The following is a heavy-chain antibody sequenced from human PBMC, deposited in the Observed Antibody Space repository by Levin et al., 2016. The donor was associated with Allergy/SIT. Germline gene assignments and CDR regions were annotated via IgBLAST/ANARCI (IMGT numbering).Heavy chain of an antibody. CDR1: GYTFSSYG. Sequence: ASVKVSCKASGYTFSSYGIIWVRQAPGQGLEWMGWISAYNGNTNYAQNLQGRVTMTTDTSTSTAYMELRSLRSDDTAVYYCARDRDLNGDCYSSWGQGTLVTVS. D-gene: IGHD2-21*02. CDR3: ARDRDLNGDCYSS. CDR2: ISAYNGNT. J-gene: IGHJ4*02. V-gene: IGHV1-18*01.